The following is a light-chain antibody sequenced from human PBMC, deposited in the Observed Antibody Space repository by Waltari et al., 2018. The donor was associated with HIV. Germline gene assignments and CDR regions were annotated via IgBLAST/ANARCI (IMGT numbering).Light chain of an antibody. Sequence: QSALTQPASVSGSPGQSITISCTGTSSDVGGYNYVSWYQQHPGKAPKLLLYEVSNRPSGISNRFSGSKSGNTASLTISGLQAEDEADYYCCSYASSTTLDVFGGGTKLTVL. CDR2: EVS. V-gene: IGLV2-14*01. CDR3: CSYASSTTLDV. CDR1: SSDVGGYNY. J-gene: IGLJ2*01.